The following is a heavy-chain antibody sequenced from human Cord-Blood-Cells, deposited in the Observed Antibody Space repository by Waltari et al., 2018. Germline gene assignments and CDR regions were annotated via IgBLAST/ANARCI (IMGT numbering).Heavy chain of an antibody. CDR1: GYTFTGYY. J-gene: IGHJ3*02. V-gene: IGHV1-2*04. D-gene: IGHD3-3*01. Sequence: QVQLVQSGAEVKKPGASVKVSCKASGYTFTGYYMHWVRQAPGQGLEWMGWSNPNSGGTNYAQKFQGWVTMTRDTSISTAYMELSRLRSDDTAVYYCARDRNRAFWSGYYAFDIWGQGTMVTVSS. CDR3: ARDRNRAFWSGYYAFDI. CDR2: SNPNSGGT.